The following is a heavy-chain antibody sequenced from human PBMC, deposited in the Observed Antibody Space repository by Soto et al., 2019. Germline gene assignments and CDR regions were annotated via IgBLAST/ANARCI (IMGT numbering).Heavy chain of an antibody. CDR1: GFTLSDYY. CDR2: ISSSSSYS. CDR3: ASGLYPPNGALAY. Sequence: QVQLVESGGGLVRPGGSLRLSCEASGFTLSDYYMSWIRQAPGKGLEWVSYISSSSSYSNYADSVKGRFTISRDNAKNSLYLQMNSLRAEDTAVYYCASGLYPPNGALAYWGQGTLVAVSS. V-gene: IGHV3-11*06. J-gene: IGHJ4*02. D-gene: IGHD2-2*02.